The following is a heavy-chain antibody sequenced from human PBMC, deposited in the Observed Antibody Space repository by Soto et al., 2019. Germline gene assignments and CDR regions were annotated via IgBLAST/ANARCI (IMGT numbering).Heavy chain of an antibody. J-gene: IGHJ6*03. CDR3: VRTTVTASYYFIDV. CDR1: GYTFTNYG. V-gene: IGHV1-18*01. Sequence: ASVKVSCKASGYTFTNYGFTWVRQAPGQGLEWLGWISTYNGNTKYAQKVQGRLTMTTDTSTSTANMELTSLRSDDTALYYCVRTTVTASYYFIDVWGKRSSVTVSS. D-gene: IGHD4-17*01. CDR2: ISTYNGNT.